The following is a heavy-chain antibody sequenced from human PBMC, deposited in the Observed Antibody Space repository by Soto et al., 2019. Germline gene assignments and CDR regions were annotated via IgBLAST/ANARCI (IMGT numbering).Heavy chain of an antibody. D-gene: IGHD3-3*01. CDR3: ARYYYDFWSGYQYNWFDP. CDR1: GYSFTSYW. Sequence: PGESLKISCKGSGYSFTSYWIGWVRQMPGKGLEWMGIIYPGDSDTRYSPSFQGQVTISADKSISTAYLQWSSLKASDTAMYYCARYYYDFWSGYQYNWFDPWGQGTLVTVSS. V-gene: IGHV5-51*01. CDR2: IYPGDSDT. J-gene: IGHJ5*02.